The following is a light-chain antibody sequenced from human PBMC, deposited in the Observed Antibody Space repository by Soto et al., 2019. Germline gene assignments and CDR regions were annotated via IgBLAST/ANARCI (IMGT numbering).Light chain of an antibody. CDR3: QQYNTYST. CDR2: DAS. Sequence: DFHMTQSPPTLSASVGDKXXXXCRASQSISSQLAWDXQQPGXXPXXLIYDASSSESGAPPRFSGSGSGTDFPPTISSLHPDFSATYYCQQYNTYSTFGQGTKVDIK. V-gene: IGKV1-5*01. J-gene: IGKJ1*01. CDR1: QSISSQ.